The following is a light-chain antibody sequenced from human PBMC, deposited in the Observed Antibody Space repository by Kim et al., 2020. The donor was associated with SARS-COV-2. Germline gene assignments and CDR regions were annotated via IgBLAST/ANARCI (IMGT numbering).Light chain of an antibody. Sequence: QSALTQPASVSGSPGQSITISCTGTSSDVGNYNLVSWYQQHPGKAPKLIIYDVSDRPSGVSSRFSGSKSGNTAALTISGLQGEDEADYYCSSYPTSTAVAFGTGTKVTVL. CDR3: SSYPTSTAVA. CDR2: DVS. J-gene: IGLJ1*01. CDR1: SSDVGNYNL. V-gene: IGLV2-14*02.